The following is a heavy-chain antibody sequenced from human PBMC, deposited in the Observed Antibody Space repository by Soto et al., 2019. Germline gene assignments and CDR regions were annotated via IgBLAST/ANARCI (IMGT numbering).Heavy chain of an antibody. J-gene: IGHJ4*02. Sequence: SETLSLTCTVSGGSISSDGYYWSWIRQHPGKGLEWIGYIFYSGTIYYNPSLESRVTISVDSSKNQFSLKLTSVTAADTAVYYCTRQGRINKSDLDYWGQGTLVTVSS. CDR2: IFYSGTI. CDR3: TRQGRINKSDLDY. V-gene: IGHV4-31*03. CDR1: GGSISSDGYY.